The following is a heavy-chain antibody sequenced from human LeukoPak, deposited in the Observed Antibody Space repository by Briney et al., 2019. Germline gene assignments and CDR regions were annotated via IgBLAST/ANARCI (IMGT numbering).Heavy chain of an antibody. CDR2: IKQDGSEK. J-gene: IGHJ4*02. D-gene: IGHD2-2*01. CDR3: ARALDSSSSRYKAFKY. V-gene: IGHV3-7*01. CDR1: GFTLASYW. Sequence: GGSLRLSCAASGFTLASYWMSWVRLAPGKGLEWVANIKQDGSEKYYVDSVKGRFTISRDNVKNSLYLQMNSVRAEDTAVYYCARALDSSSSRYKAFKYCGQGTLVTVSS.